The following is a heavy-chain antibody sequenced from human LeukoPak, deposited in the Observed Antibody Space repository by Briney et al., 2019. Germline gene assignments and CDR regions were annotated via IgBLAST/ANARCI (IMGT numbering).Heavy chain of an antibody. D-gene: IGHD1-26*01. CDR3: AREKYPKYYDDAFDI. V-gene: IGHV3-30-3*01. J-gene: IGHJ3*02. CDR1: GFTFGSYA. Sequence: PGGSLRLSCAASGFTFGSYAMHWVRQAPGKGLEWVAVISYDGSNKYYADSVKGRFTISRDNSKNTLYLQMNSLRAEDTAVYYCAREKYPKYYDDAFDIWGQGTMVTVSS. CDR2: ISYDGSNK.